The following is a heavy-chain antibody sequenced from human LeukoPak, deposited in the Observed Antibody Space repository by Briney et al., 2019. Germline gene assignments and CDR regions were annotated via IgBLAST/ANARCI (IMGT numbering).Heavy chain of an antibody. CDR2: IYYSGST. J-gene: IGHJ4*02. D-gene: IGHD2-2*03. Sequence: PSETLSLTCTVSGGSISSYYWSWIRQPPGKGLEWIGYIYYSGSTNYNPSLKSRVTISVDTSKNQFSLKLSSVTAADTAVYYCARDRGGSWIADYWGQGTLVTVSS. CDR1: GGSISSYY. CDR3: ARDRGGSWIADY. V-gene: IGHV4-59*12.